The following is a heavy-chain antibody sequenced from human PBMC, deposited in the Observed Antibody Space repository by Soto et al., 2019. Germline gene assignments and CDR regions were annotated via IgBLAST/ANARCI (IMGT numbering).Heavy chain of an antibody. J-gene: IGHJ4*02. CDR2: IYYSGST. Sequence: PSETLSLTCTVSGGSISSGGYYWSWIRQHPGKGLEWIGYIYYSGSTYYNPSLKSRVTISVDTSKNQFSLKLSSVTAADTAVYYCARGSPGYSYHFDYWGQGTLVTVSS. CDR3: ARGSPGYSYHFDY. D-gene: IGHD5-18*01. V-gene: IGHV4-31*03. CDR1: GGSISSGGYY.